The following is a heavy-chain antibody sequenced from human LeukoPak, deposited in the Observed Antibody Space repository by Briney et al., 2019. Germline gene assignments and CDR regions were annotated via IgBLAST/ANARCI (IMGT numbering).Heavy chain of an antibody. D-gene: IGHD6-19*01. J-gene: IGHJ4*02. Sequence: MNWVRQXPGKGLEWVANIKQDGSAKNYVDSVKGRFTISRDNAKNSLYLQMNSLRAEDTGVYYCARGSGWLEDFWGQGTLVTVSS. CDR2: IKQDGSAK. V-gene: IGHV3-7*01. CDR3: ARGSGWLEDF.